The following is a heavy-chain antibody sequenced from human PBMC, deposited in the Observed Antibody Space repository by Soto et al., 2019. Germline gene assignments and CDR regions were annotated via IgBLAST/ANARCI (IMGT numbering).Heavy chain of an antibody. CDR3: ARDYFYRDRIGSYTETFEI. CDR1: GYTFIDYG. CDR2: ISGYNAET. J-gene: IGHJ3*02. Sequence: QVQLVQSGAEVKKPGASVKVSCTASGYTFIDYGISWVRQAPGQGLEWMGWISGYNAETNYAQKVRGIVTMTTDTSTSTVYMELRSLTSDATAVYYCARDYFYRDRIGSYTETFEIWGQGTMVTVSS. D-gene: IGHD3-3*01. V-gene: IGHV1-18*01.